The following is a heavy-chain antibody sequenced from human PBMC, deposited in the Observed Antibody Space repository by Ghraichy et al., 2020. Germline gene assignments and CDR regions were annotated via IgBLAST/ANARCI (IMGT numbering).Heavy chain of an antibody. CDR3: ARPDYFHNSGELQY. J-gene: IGHJ4*02. CDR1: GFIFSTYA. Sequence: GGSLRLSCAPSGFIFSTYAMHWVRQAPGKGLEWVADISYDGSEKFYADSVRGRFTISRDNSKSILYLEMNSLRAEDAAVFYCARPDYFHNSGELQYWGQGTLVTVSS. V-gene: IGHV3-30-3*01. CDR2: ISYDGSEK. D-gene: IGHD3-22*01.